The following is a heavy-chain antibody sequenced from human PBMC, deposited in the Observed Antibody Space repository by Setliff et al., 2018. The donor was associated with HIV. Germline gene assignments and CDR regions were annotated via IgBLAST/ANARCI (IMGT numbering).Heavy chain of an antibody. J-gene: IGHJ4*02. D-gene: IGHD3-22*01. Sequence: PSETLSLTCAVYGGSFSGYYWSWIRQPPGKGLEWIGEINHSGSTNYNPSLKSRVTISVDTSKNQFSLKLSSVTAADTAVFYCARLTTTYYYDSSAYYHPVWGQGTLVTDSS. V-gene: IGHV4-34*01. CDR1: GGSFSGYY. CDR2: INHSGST. CDR3: ARLTTTYYYDSSAYYHPV.